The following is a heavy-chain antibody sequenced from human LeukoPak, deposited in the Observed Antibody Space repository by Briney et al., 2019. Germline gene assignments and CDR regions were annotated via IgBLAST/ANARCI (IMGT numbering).Heavy chain of an antibody. V-gene: IGHV1-46*01. D-gene: IGHD5-18*01. J-gene: IGHJ4*02. CDR1: VYTFTTYY. CDR2: ISTPVGST. Sequence: ASVKPSCKTSVYTFTTYYINWVRQAPGQGLKWMGVISTPVGSTTYADKFQGRISTTRDMSTSTGYMELSSLRSEDTAVYYCAIVPRPGEYNYGYGGYWGQGTPVAVSS. CDR3: AIVPRPGEYNYGYGGY.